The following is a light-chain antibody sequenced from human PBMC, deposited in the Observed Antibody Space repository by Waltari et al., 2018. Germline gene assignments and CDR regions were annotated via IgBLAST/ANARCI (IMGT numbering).Light chain of an antibody. J-gene: IGKJ4*01. CDR3: QQYDNLLPT. CDR2: DAS. V-gene: IGKV1-33*01. Sequence: DIQMTQSPSSLSASVGDRVTITCQASQDISNYLNWYQQKPGKAPKLLIYDASNLETGVPSRFSGSGSGTDFTFTISSLQPKDIATYYCQQYDNLLPTFGGGTKVEIK. CDR1: QDISNY.